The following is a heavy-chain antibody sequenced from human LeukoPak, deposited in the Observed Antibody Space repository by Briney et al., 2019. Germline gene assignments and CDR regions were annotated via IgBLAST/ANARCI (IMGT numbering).Heavy chain of an antibody. D-gene: IGHD2-15*01. J-gene: IGHJ4*02. CDR2: ISSNGGST. CDR3: VKDLRCSGGSCYSGDY. V-gene: IGHV3-64D*09. Sequence: GGSLRLSCTASGFTFGDYAMSWVRQAPGKGLEYVSAISSNGGSTYYADSVKGRFTISRDNSKNTLYLQMSSLRAEDTAVYYCVKDLRCSGGSCYSGDYWGQGTLVTVSS. CDR1: GFTFGDYA.